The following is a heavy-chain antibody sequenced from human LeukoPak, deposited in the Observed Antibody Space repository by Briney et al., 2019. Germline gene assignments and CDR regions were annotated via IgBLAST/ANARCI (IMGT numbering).Heavy chain of an antibody. CDR1: GFTFSSYG. CDR2: IRYDGSNK. V-gene: IGHV3-30*02. Sequence: GGSLRLSCAASGFTFSSYGMHWVRQAPGKGLEWVAFIRYDGSNKYYADSVKGRFTISRDNAKNSLYLQMNSLRAEDTAVYYCARDEWAAAGTGSRWFDPWGQGTLVTVSS. D-gene: IGHD6-13*01. J-gene: IGHJ5*02. CDR3: ARDEWAAAGTGSRWFDP.